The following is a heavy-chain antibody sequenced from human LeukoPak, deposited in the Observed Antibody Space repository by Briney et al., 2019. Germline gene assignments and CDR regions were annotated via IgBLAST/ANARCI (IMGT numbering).Heavy chain of an antibody. CDR2: NSAYNGNA. J-gene: IGHJ4*02. Sequence: ASLKVSCKASGYTFTSYGISWVRQAPGQGLEWMGWNSAYNGNANYAQKLQGRVTMTTDTSTSTAYMELRSLRSEDTAVYYCARDFHYDSSLDYWGQGTLVTVSS. D-gene: IGHD3-22*01. CDR3: ARDFHYDSSLDY. V-gene: IGHV1-18*01. CDR1: GYTFTSYG.